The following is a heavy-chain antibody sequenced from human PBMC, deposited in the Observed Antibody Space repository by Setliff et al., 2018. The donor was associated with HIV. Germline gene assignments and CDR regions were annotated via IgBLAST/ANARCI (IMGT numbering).Heavy chain of an antibody. CDR1: GYTFTVYY. V-gene: IGHV1-2*02. J-gene: IGHJ4*02. CDR3: ARLFYDYWSGFYSGDY. D-gene: IGHD3-3*01. Sequence: ASVKVSCKASGYTFTVYYLHWLRQAPGQGLEWMGWMNPNSGGTNYAQKFQGRVTMTRDTSINTAFMELNSSRSDDTAVYYCARLFYDYWSGFYSGDYWGQGTLVTVSS. CDR2: MNPNSGGT.